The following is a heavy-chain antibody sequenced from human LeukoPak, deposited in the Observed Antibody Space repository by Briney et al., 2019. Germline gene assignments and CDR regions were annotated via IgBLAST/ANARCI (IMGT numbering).Heavy chain of an antibody. D-gene: IGHD2-2*01. V-gene: IGHV4-59*01. CDR3: ASGRPAAANY. CDR2: IYYSGNT. Sequence: KPSETLSLTCTVSGGSISSYYWSWIRQPPGKGLEWIGYIYYSGNTNYNPSLKSRVTISVDTSKNQFSLKLSSVTAADTAVYYCASGRPAAANYWGQGTLVTVPS. J-gene: IGHJ4*02. CDR1: GGSISSYY.